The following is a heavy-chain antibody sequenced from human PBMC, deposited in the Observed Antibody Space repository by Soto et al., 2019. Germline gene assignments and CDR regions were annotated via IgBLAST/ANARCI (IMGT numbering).Heavy chain of an antibody. Sequence: ASVKVSCKVSGYTLTELSMHWVRQAPGKGLEWMGGFDPDDGETIYAQKFQGRVTMTKDTSTDTAYMELSCLRSEDTAVYYCATGDYYGSGSSYWGQGTLVTVSS. V-gene: IGHV1-24*01. CDR1: GYTLTELS. CDR3: ATGDYYGSGSSY. CDR2: FDPDDGET. D-gene: IGHD3-10*01. J-gene: IGHJ4*02.